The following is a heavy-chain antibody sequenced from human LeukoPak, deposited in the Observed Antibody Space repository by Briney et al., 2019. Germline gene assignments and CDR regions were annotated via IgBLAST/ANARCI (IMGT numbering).Heavy chain of an antibody. D-gene: IGHD4-23*01. V-gene: IGHV3-66*01. CDR1: GFTVRSNY. CDR2: IYIGGST. J-gene: IGHJ2*01. CDR3: ARDIGGPPYWYLDL. Sequence: GGSLRLSCAASGFTVRSNYMSWVRQAPGKGLEWVSSIYIGGSTYYADSVKGRFTISRENSKNTLYLQMNSLRAEDTAVYYCARDIGGPPYWYLDLWGRGTLVTVSS.